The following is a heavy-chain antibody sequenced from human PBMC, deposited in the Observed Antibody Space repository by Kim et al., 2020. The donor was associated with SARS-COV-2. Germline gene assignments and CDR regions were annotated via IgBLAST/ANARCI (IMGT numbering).Heavy chain of an antibody. J-gene: IGHJ1*01. D-gene: IGHD3-9*01. CDR1: GFTFSNAW. V-gene: IGHV3-15*01. CDR3: TTAPIAMNFDWLLESEYFQH. Sequence: GGSLRLSCAASGFTFSNAWMSWVRQAPGKGLEWVGRIKSKTDGGTTDYAAPVKGRFTISRDDSKNTLYLQMNSLKTEDTAVYYCTTAPIAMNFDWLLESEYFQHWGQGTLVTVSS. CDR2: IKSKTDGGTT.